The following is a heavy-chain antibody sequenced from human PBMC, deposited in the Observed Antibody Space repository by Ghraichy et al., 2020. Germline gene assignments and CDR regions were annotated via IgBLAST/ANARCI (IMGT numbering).Heavy chain of an antibody. V-gene: IGHV3-33*01. CDR2: IWYDGSNK. Sequence: GGSLRLSCAASGFTFSSYGMHWVRQAPGKGLEWVAVIWYDGSNKYYADSVKGRFTISRDNSKNTLYLQMNSLRAEDTAVYYCARGKSIAARRGHFDYWGQGTLVTVSS. J-gene: IGHJ4*02. D-gene: IGHD6-6*01. CDR3: ARGKSIAARRGHFDY. CDR1: GFTFSSYG.